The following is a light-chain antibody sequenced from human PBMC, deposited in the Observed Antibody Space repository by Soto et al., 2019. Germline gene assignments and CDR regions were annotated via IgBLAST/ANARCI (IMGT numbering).Light chain of an antibody. CDR1: QSVSSNF. CDR3: QQYDSSRRT. V-gene: IGKV3-20*01. Sequence: ENVLTQSPGTLSLSPGERATLSCRASQSVSSNFLAWYQQKPGQAPRLLIYGASNRATGIPDRFSGSGSGTDFALTISRLEPEDFAVYYCQQYDSSRRTFGQGTKVEIK. J-gene: IGKJ1*01. CDR2: GAS.